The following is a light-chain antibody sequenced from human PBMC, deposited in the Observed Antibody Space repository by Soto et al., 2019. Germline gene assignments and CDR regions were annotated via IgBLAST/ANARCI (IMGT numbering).Light chain of an antibody. CDR3: QQYNSYSSWT. CDR1: QSISSW. J-gene: IGKJ1*01. Sequence: IHMTHSPSTLSASVLYRVTITCRASQSISSWLAWYHQKPGKAPKLLIYDASSLESGVPSRFSGSGSGTEFTLTISSLQPDDFATYYCQQYNSYSSWTFGQGTKVDIK. V-gene: IGKV1-5*01. CDR2: DAS.